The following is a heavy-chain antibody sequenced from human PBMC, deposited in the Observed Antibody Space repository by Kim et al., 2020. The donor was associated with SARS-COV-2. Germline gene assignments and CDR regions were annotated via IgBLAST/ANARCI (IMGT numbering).Heavy chain of an antibody. Sequence: ASVKVSCKASGYTFTSYYMHWVRQAPGQGLEWMGIINPSGGSTSYAQKFQGRVTMTRDTSTSTVYMELSSLRSEDTAVYYCARLSYSSSWYERESGWFDPWGQGTLVTVSS. CDR1: GYTFTSYY. D-gene: IGHD6-13*01. J-gene: IGHJ5*02. V-gene: IGHV1-46*01. CDR3: ARLSYSSSWYERESGWFDP. CDR2: INPSGGST.